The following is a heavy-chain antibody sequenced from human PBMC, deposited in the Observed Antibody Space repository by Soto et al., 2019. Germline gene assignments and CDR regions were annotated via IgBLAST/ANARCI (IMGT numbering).Heavy chain of an antibody. V-gene: IGHV1-69*12. Sequence: QVQLVQSGAEVKKPGSSVKVSCKASGGTFSSYAISWVRQAPGQGLEWMGGIIPIFGTANYAQKFQGRVTITADESTSTAYMELSSLRSEDTAVYYCARDRCSGYCSGGSCYYFDYWGQGTLVTVSS. J-gene: IGHJ4*02. CDR2: IIPIFGTA. CDR3: ARDRCSGYCSGGSCYYFDY. CDR1: GGTFSSYA. D-gene: IGHD2-15*01.